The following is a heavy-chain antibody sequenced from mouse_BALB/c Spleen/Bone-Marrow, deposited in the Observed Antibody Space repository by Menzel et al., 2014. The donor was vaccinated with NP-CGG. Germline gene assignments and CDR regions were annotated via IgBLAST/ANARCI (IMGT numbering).Heavy chain of an antibody. CDR1: GFNIKDTY. Sequence: VQLKQSGAELVKPGASVKLSCTATGFNIKDTYMNWVKQRPEQGLEWIGRIDPANGNTKYDPKFQGKATITADTSSNTAYLQLSSLTSEDTAVYYCARWEYYAMDYWGQGTSVTVSS. V-gene: IGHV14-3*02. J-gene: IGHJ4*01. D-gene: IGHD4-1*01. CDR3: ARWEYYAMDY. CDR2: IDPANGNT.